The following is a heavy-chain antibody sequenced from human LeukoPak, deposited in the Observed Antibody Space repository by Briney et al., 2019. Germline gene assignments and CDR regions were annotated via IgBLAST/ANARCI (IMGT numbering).Heavy chain of an antibody. CDR2: RSIYNGNT. CDR1: GYDFINYG. V-gene: IGHV1-18*01. D-gene: IGHD6-19*01. Sequence: ASVKVSCKASGYDFINYGISWVRQAPGQGLEWMGWRSIYNGNTDYKLQGRVTMTTDTSTNTAYMEVRSLRSDDTAVYYCARDRMDQWLSDYWGQGTLVTVSS. CDR3: ARDRMDQWLSDY. J-gene: IGHJ4*02.